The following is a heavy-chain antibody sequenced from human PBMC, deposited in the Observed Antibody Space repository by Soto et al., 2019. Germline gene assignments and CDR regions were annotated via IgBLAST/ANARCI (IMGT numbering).Heavy chain of an antibody. V-gene: IGHV3-23*01. CDR1: GFSFSNYA. CDR3: AKFSATSVYDISSAPDY. J-gene: IGHJ4*02. D-gene: IGHD6-6*01. CDR2: ISGGGSNT. Sequence: GGSLRLSCAVSGFSFSNYAMTWVRQAPGKGLEWVSAISGGGSNTFYADSVKGRFTISRDNSRKTLYLQMTSLRAEDAAVYYCAKFSATSVYDISSAPDYWGQGTLVTVSS.